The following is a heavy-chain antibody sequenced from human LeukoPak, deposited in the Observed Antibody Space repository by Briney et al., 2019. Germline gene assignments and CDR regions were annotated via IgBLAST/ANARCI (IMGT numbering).Heavy chain of an antibody. Sequence: GGSLRLSGAASGFTFSSYAMSWVRKAPGKGLEGVSAFSGSGGSTYYADPVKGRFPTSRDNSKNTLYLQMTSLGAEYTAVYYCASLGLQFILPPQGYGMDVWGQGTTVTVSS. J-gene: IGHJ6*02. CDR2: FSGSGGST. V-gene: IGHV3-23*01. CDR1: GFTFSSYA. CDR3: ASLGLQFILPPQGYGMDV. D-gene: IGHD5-24*01.